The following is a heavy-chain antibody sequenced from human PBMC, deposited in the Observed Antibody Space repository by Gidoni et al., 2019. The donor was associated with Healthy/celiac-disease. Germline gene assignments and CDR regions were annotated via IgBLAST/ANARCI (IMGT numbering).Heavy chain of an antibody. CDR2: IWYDGSNK. D-gene: IGHD5-12*01. CDR1: GFTFSSYG. CDR3: ARAVGVATSFDY. J-gene: IGHJ4*02. V-gene: IGHV3-33*01. Sequence: QVQLVESGGGVVQPGRSLRRSWAASGFTFSSYGMHWVRQAPGKGLEWVAVIWYDGSNKYYADSVKGRFTISRDNSKNTLYLQMNSLRAEDTAVYYCARAVGVATSFDYWGQGTLVTVSS.